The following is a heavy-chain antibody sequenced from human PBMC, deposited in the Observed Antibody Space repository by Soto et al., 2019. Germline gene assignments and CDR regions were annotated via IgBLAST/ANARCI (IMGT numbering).Heavy chain of an antibody. Sequence: QVQLVQSGAEVKKPGASVKVSCKASGYTFTGYYMHWVRQAPGQGLEWMGWINPNSGGTNYAQRFQGWVTMTRDTSISTAYMELSRLRSDDTAVYYCARGRRGPAASYNWFDPWGQGTLVTVSS. CDR1: GYTFTGYY. V-gene: IGHV1-2*04. CDR2: INPNSGGT. CDR3: ARGRRGPAASYNWFDP. J-gene: IGHJ5*02. D-gene: IGHD2-2*01.